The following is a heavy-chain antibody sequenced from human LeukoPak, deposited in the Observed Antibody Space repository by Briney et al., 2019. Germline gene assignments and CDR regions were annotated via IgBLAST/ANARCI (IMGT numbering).Heavy chain of an antibody. J-gene: IGHJ5*02. CDR2: IWYDGSNK. V-gene: IGHV3-33*06. CDR1: GFTFSSYG. Sequence: PGRSLRLSCAASGFTFSSYGMHWVRQAPGKGLEWVAVIWYDGSNKYYADSVKGRFTISRDNSKNTLYLQMDSLRAEDTAVYYCAKGRSPSAMVNVGTFDPWGQGTLVTVSS. D-gene: IGHD5-18*01. CDR3: AKGRSPSAMVNVGTFDP.